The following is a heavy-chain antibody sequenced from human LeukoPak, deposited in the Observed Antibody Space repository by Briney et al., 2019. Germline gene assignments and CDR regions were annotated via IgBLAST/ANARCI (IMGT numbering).Heavy chain of an antibody. V-gene: IGHV4-59*08. CDR2: IHYSGST. Sequence: SETLSLTCIVSGGSINGYYWSWIRQPPGKGLEWIGYIHYSGSTNYNPSLKSRVTISEDTSMNEFSLKLSSVTAADTAVYSCARHAEGSNDYFDYWGQGTLVTVSS. J-gene: IGHJ4*02. CDR1: GGSINGYY. CDR3: ARHAEGSNDYFDY.